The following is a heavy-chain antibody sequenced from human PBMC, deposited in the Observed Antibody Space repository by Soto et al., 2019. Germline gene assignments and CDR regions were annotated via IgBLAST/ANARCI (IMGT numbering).Heavy chain of an antibody. Sequence: PSETLSLTCTVSGGSISSYYWSWIRQPPGKGLEWIGYIYYSGSTNYNPSLKSRVTISVDSSKNQFSLRLSSVTAADTAVYYCATLVKSRQWMPYLDYWSQGTLVTVAS. V-gene: IGHV4-59*08. CDR2: IYYSGST. D-gene: IGHD6-19*01. CDR3: ATLVKSRQWMPYLDY. J-gene: IGHJ4*02. CDR1: GGSISSYY.